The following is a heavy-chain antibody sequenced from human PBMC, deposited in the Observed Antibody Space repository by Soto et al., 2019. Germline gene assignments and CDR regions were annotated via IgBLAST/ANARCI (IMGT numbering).Heavy chain of an antibody. D-gene: IGHD1-26*01. V-gene: IGHV6-1*01. CDR2: TYYRSKWYN. CDR3: VRLIGNSWLDF. Sequence: PSQTLSLTCAISGDSVCLSSVTWNWIRQSPSRGLEWLGRTYYRSKWYNDYAESVKSRITINPDTSKNQFSLHLNSVTPEDAAVYYCVRLIGNSWLDFWGQGTLVTVSS. CDR1: GDSVCLSSVT. J-gene: IGHJ5*01.